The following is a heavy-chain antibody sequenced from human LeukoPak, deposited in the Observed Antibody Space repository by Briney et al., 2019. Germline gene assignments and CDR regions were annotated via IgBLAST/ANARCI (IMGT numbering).Heavy chain of an antibody. CDR1: GFAFSSFA. CDR2: VSDSGVNT. CDR3: SKGRGSTLTNIDF. D-gene: IGHD4-11*01. J-gene: IGHJ4*02. V-gene: IGHV3-23*01. Sequence: PGGSLRLSCAASGFAFSSFAMTWVRQSPGKGLEWVSSVSDSGVNTYYAGSVRGGFTVSRDNFKNILYLQMNSLTVEDTAFYYCSKGRGSTLTNIDFWGQGALVTVSS.